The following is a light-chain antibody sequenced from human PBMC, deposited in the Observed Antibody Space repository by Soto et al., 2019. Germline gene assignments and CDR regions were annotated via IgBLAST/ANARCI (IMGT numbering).Light chain of an antibody. CDR3: AAWDDSLNGHVV. Sequence: QSALTQPPSASGTPGQRVTISCSGSSSNIGSNTVNWYQQLPGTAPKLLIYSHNQRPSGVPDRFSGSKSGTSASLTISGLQSEDEADYYCAAWDDSLNGHVVFGGGTKLTVL. CDR1: SSNIGSNT. CDR2: SHN. V-gene: IGLV1-44*01. J-gene: IGLJ2*01.